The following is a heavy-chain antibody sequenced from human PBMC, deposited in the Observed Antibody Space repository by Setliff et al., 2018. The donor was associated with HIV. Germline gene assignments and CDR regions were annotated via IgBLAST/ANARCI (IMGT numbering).Heavy chain of an antibody. CDR2: IYYSGST. Sequence: PSETLSLTCTVSGGSISSYYWSWIRQPPGKGLEWIGYIYYSGSTNYNPSLKSRVTISVDTSKNQFSLKLSSVTAADTAVYYCARPRYTYGTPPAFDIWGRGTVVTVSS. V-gene: IGHV4-59*08. D-gene: IGHD5-18*01. CDR3: ARPRYTYGTPPAFDI. J-gene: IGHJ3*02. CDR1: GGSISSYY.